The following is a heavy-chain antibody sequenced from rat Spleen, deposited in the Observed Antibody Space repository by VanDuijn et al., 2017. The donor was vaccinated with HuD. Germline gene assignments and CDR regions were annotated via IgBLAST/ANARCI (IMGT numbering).Heavy chain of an antibody. CDR1: GFTFSDYY. V-gene: IGHV5-29*01. CDR2: ISYDGTST. Sequence: EVQLVESDGGLVQPGRSLKLSCIASGFTFSDYYMAWVRQAPTKGLEWVATISYDGTSTYYRDPVKGRFTISSDNAKRNLYLQMDSLRSEDTATYYCARRYDFDYWGQGVMVTVSS. D-gene: IGHD1-11*01. J-gene: IGHJ2*01. CDR3: ARRYDFDY.